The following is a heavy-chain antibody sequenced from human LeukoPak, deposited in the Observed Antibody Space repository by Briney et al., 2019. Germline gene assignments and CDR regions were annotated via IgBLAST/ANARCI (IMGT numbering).Heavy chain of an antibody. J-gene: IGHJ1*01. CDR2: IRSDGSST. Sequence: GGSLRLSCAASGFTFSSFGMHWVRQAPGPGLVLVSRIRSDGSSTNYVDSVTGRFTISRDDAKNTLYLHMNSLMAAATAVDYWVRLRGWNWGAGALGTVSS. D-gene: IGHD1-26*01. CDR3: VRLRGWN. V-gene: IGHV3-74*01. CDR1: GFTFSSFG.